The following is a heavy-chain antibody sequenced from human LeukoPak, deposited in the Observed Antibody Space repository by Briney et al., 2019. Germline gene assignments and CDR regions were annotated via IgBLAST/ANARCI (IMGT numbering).Heavy chain of an antibody. CDR3: AKDHSWPPYFDY. V-gene: IGHV3-23*01. Sequence: GGSLRLSCAASGFTFSSYAMSWVRQAPGKGLEWVSAISGSGGSTYYADSVKGRFTISRDNSKNTLHLQINSLRAEDTAVYYCAKDHSWPPYFDYWGQGTLVTVSS. CDR1: GFTFSSYA. CDR2: ISGSGGST. J-gene: IGHJ4*02.